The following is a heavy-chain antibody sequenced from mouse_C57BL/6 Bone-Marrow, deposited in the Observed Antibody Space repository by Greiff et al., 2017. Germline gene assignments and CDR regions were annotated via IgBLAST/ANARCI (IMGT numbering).Heavy chain of an antibody. Sequence: QVQLKQSGPGLVQPSQSLSITCTVSGFSLTSYGVHWVRQPPGKGLEWLGVIWSGGSTDYNAAFISRLSISKDNSKSQVFFKMNSLQADDTAIYYCAKNSEISVVAYWGQGTLVTVSA. V-gene: IGHV2-4*01. CDR2: IWSGGST. J-gene: IGHJ3*01. CDR3: AKNSEISVVAY. CDR1: GFSLTSYG.